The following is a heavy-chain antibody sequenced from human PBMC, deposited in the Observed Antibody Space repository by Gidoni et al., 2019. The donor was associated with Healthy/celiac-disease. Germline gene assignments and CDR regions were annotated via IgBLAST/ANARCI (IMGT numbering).Heavy chain of an antibody. J-gene: IGHJ3*02. V-gene: IGHV4-39*07. CDR1: GSTISSSSYY. CDR3: ARVSPSVVTPSGSFDI. D-gene: IGHD2-21*02. Sequence: QLQLQESGRGRGNPTETACVTCTVPGSTISSSSYYWGCIRQPPGKGLEWIGSIYYSGSTYYNPSLYCRVSLSVDSSKNQFSLKLSSVTAANTAVYYCARVSPSVVTPSGSFDIWGQGTMVTVSS. CDR2: IYYSGST.